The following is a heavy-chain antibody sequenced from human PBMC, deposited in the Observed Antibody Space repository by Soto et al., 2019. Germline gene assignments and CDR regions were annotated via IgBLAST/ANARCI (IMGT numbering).Heavy chain of an antibody. CDR1: GFPFSIYS. CDR3: ARSVEGHFDY. J-gene: IGHJ4*02. CDR2: ITSDTNTI. Sequence: EVQLVESGGGLVQPGGSLRLSCAASGFPFSIYSMNWVRQAPGKGLEWSSYITSDTNTIKYAGSVKGRFTISRDNAKNLVYLQMNSLRDEDTAVYFCARSVEGHFDYWGQGTVVTVSS. D-gene: IGHD6-19*01. V-gene: IGHV3-48*02.